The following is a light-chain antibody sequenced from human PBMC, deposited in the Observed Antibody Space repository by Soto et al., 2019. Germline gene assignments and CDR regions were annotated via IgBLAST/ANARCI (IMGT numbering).Light chain of an antibody. Sequence: DIQMTQSPSTLSASVGDRVTITCRASQTISSWLAWYQQKPGKAPNLLIYKASSLQSGVPSRFSGSGSGTEFTLTISSLQPDDFGTYYCQQHNSYPYTFGQGTKVDIK. CDR3: QQHNSYPYT. CDR1: QTISSW. CDR2: KAS. V-gene: IGKV1-5*03. J-gene: IGKJ2*01.